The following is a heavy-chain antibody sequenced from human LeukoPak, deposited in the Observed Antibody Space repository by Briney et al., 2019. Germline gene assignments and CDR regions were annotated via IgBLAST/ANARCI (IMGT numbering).Heavy chain of an antibody. CDR2: ISSSSSYI. CDR3: ARADDQDAFDI. J-gene: IGHJ3*02. Sequence: GGSLRLSCAASGFTFSSYSMNWVRQAPGKGLEWVSSISSSSSYIYYADSVKGRFTISRDNAKNSLYLQMNSLRAEDTAVYYCARADDQDAFDIWGQGTMVTVSS. CDR1: GFTFSSYS. V-gene: IGHV3-21*01.